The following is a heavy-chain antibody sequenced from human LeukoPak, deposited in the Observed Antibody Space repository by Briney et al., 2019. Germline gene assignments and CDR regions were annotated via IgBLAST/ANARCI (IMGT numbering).Heavy chain of an antibody. CDR3: ARDKRHSYGKYFDP. Sequence: PSETLSLTCSLSGDTLSTYYWNWIRQTPGRGLEXXGHISLGNTEYNPSLKSRVTISVDTSKNEFYLRLTSVTAADTALYFCARDKRHSYGKYFDPWSQGTLVSVSS. D-gene: IGHD5-18*01. CDR1: GDTLSTYY. J-gene: IGHJ4*02. V-gene: IGHV4-59*12. CDR2: ISLGNT.